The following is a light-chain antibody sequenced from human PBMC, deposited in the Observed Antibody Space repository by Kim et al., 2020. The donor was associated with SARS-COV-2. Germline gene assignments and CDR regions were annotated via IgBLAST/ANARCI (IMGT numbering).Light chain of an antibody. V-gene: IGLV3-1*01. Sequence: VSPEQTASITCSGDKLGDKYACWYQQKTRQSPVLVIYQDSKRPSGIPERFSGSNSGNTATLTISGTQAMDEADYYCQAWDSSTFVVFGGGTQLTVL. CDR3: QAWDSSTFVV. CDR2: QDS. J-gene: IGLJ2*01. CDR1: KLGDKY.